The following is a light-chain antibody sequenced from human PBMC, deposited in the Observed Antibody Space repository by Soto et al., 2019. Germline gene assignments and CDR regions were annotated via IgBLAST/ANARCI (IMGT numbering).Light chain of an antibody. V-gene: IGLV2-23*02. CDR2: EVN. Sequence: QSVLTQPASVSGSPGQSITISCTGTSSDVGSYDLVSWYQQHPGKAPTLMIYEVNKRPSGVSNRFSGSKSGNRASLTISGLQAEDEADYYFCSYVGSDSFAFGTGTKVTVL. CDR3: CSYVGSDSFA. J-gene: IGLJ1*01. CDR1: SSDVGSYDL.